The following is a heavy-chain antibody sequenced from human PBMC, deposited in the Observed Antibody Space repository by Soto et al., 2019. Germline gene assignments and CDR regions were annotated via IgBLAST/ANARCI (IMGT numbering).Heavy chain of an antibody. J-gene: IGHJ4*02. CDR1: GXTFSSYW. CDR2: INQDGNED. V-gene: IGHV3-7*01. CDR3: ARTGDGHHDFLDY. D-gene: IGHD1-1*01. Sequence: PXGSLRICCAASGXTFSSYWMNWVRQAPGKGLEWVANINQDGNEDNLLDSVKGRFTISRDNAKNSLFLQMNSLRVDDTAVYYCARTGDGHHDFLDYWGQGDLVTVSP.